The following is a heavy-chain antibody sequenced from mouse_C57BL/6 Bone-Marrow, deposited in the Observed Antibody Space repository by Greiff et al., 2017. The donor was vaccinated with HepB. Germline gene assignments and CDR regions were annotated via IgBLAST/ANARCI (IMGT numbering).Heavy chain of an antibody. Sequence: LQESGAELVKPGASVKMSCKASGYTFTSYWITWVKQRPGQGLEWIGDIYPGSGSTNYNEKFKSKATLTVDTSSSTAYMQLSSLTSEDSAVYYCAMVTTVVLDYWGQGTTLTVSS. V-gene: IGHV1-55*01. D-gene: IGHD1-1*01. CDR2: IYPGSGST. J-gene: IGHJ2*01. CDR1: GYTFTSYW. CDR3: AMVTTVVLDY.